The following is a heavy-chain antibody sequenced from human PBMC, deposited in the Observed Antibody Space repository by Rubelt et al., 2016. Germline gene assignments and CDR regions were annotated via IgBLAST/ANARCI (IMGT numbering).Heavy chain of an antibody. Sequence: QVQLVQSGAEVKKPGASVKVSCKASGYTFTSYAMHWVRQAPGQRLEWMGWINARKGNTKYSQKFQGRVPITRDTSASTAYMELSSLRSEDTAVYYCARDIYSGSYYGYWGQGTLVTVSS. V-gene: IGHV1-3*01. CDR3: ARDIYSGSYYGY. CDR1: GYTFTSYA. J-gene: IGHJ4*02. CDR2: INARKGNT. D-gene: IGHD1-26*01.